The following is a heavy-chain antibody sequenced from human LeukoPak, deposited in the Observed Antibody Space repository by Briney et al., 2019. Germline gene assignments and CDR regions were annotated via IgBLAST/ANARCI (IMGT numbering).Heavy chain of an antibody. V-gene: IGHV1-69*13. CDR1: GGTFSSYA. Sequence: SVKVSCKASGGTFSSYAISWVRQAPGQGLEWMGGIIPIFGTANYAQKFQGRVTITADESTSTAYMELTSLRSDDTAVYYCARMYCSRGSCYPLFYYYAMDVWGQGTTVTVSS. CDR2: IIPIFGTA. D-gene: IGHD2-15*01. CDR3: ARMYCSRGSCYPLFYYYAMDV. J-gene: IGHJ6*02.